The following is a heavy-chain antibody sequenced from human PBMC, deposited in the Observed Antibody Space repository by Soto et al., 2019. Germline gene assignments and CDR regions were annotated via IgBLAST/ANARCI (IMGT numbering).Heavy chain of an antibody. CDR3: ASLGIVGATIDY. D-gene: IGHD1-26*01. J-gene: IGHJ4*02. V-gene: IGHV4-39*01. CDR1: GGSISSSSYY. CDR2: IYYSGST. Sequence: QLQLQESGPGLVKPSETLSLTCTVSGGSISSSSYYWGWIRQPPGKGLEWIGSIYYSGSTYYNPSLKSRVTISVDTSKNQFALKLSSVTAADTAVYYCASLGIVGATIDYWGQGTLVTVSS.